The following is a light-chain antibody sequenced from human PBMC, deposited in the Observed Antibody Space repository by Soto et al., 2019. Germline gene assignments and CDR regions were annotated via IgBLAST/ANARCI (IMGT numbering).Light chain of an antibody. J-gene: IGKJ5*01. CDR1: QSLVYSDGNIY. V-gene: IGKV2-30*01. Sequence: DVVLTQSPLSLPVTLGQPASISCRSTQSLVYSDGNIYLNWFQQRPGQSPRRLIYKVSNRDSGVPDRFSGSGSGTDFTLKISRVEAEDVGVYYCKQGTHWPPITFGQGTRLEIK. CDR3: KQGTHWPPIT. CDR2: KVS.